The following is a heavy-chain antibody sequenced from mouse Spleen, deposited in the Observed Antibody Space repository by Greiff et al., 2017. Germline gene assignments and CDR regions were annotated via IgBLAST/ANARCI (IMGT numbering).Heavy chain of an antibody. CDR2: ISYDGSN. V-gene: IGHV3-6*01. CDR1: GYSFTSGYY. CDR3: ARRPWSYAMDY. J-gene: IGHJ4*01. Sequence: EVQLQQSGPGLVKPSQSLTLTCSVSGYSFTSGYYWYWIRQFPGSNLEWMGYISYDGSNNHNPALKNRISITRDTSQNQFFLKLNSVTTEDTATYSCARRPWSYAMDYWGQGTSVPVSS. D-gene: IGHD1-1*02.